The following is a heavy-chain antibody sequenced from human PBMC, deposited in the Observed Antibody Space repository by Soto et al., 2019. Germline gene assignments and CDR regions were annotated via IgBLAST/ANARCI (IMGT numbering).Heavy chain of an antibody. Sequence: QVQLQESGPGLVRPSETLSLTCTVSGGSISSYYWSWIRQPAGKGLEWIGYIYYSGSTNYNPSPKSRVTISVDTSKNQFSLKLSSVTAADTAAYYCAREAHGYSGYTGFNYWGQGTLVTVSS. D-gene: IGHD5-12*01. J-gene: IGHJ4*02. V-gene: IGHV4-59*01. CDR2: IYYSGST. CDR3: AREAHGYSGYTGFNY. CDR1: GGSISSYY.